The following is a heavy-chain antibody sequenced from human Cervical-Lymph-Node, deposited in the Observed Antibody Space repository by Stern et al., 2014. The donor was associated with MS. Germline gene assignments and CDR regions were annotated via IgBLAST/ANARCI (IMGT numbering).Heavy chain of an antibody. V-gene: IGHV3-30*18. D-gene: IGHD6-19*01. CDR1: GFTFSTYG. CDR3: AKDRGSGWSLDY. J-gene: IGHJ4*02. CDR2: ISHDGSKK. Sequence: VQLVESGGGVVQPGRSLRLSCAGAGFTFSTYGMHWVRQAPGKGLAWVALISHDGSKKYYVDSVKGRFTISRDNSKNTMYVHMNSLRDEDTAVYYCAKDRGSGWSLDYWGQGTLVIVSS.